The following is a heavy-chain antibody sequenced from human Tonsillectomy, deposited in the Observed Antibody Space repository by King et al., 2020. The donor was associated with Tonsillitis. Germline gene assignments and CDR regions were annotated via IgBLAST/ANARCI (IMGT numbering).Heavy chain of an antibody. J-gene: IGHJ4*02. D-gene: IGHD6-19*01. CDR1: GYTFTSYG. Sequence: VQLVESGAEVKKPGASVKVSCKASGYTFTSYGISWVRQAPGQGLEWMGWISAYNGNTNYAQKLQGRVTMTTDTSTSTAYMELRSLRSDDTAVYYCARDLAVAGTSTNFDYWGQGTLVTVSS. V-gene: IGHV1-18*04. CDR2: ISAYNGNT. CDR3: ARDLAVAGTSTNFDY.